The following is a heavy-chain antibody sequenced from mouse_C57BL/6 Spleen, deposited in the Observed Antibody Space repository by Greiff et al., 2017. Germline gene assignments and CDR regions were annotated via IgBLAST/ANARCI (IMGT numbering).Heavy chain of an antibody. CDR2: IDPSDSYT. V-gene: IGHV1-50*01. Sequence: VQLQQPGAELVKPGASVKLSCKASGYTFTSYWMQWVKQRPGQGLEWIGEIDPSDSYTNYNQKFKGKATLTVDTSSSTAYMQLSSLTSEDSAVYYCARRHYSNYNYYAMDYWGQGTSVTVSS. D-gene: IGHD2-5*01. J-gene: IGHJ4*01. CDR1: GYTFTSYW. CDR3: ARRHYSNYNYYAMDY.